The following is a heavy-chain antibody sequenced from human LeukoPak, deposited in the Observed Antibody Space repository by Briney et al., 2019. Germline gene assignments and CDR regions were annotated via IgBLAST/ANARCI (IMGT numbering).Heavy chain of an antibody. CDR1: GASISNGDYY. CDR2: IYTSWST. CDR3: ARGVGSSSRVRYSYMDV. D-gene: IGHD2-2*01. J-gene: IGHJ6*03. V-gene: IGHV4-61*02. Sequence: SQTLSLTCTVSGASISNGDYYWSWIRQPAGKGLEWIGRIYTSWSTNYNPSLKSRVSISIDTSKNQFSLKLSSVTAADTAVYYCARGVGSSSRVRYSYMDVWGKGTTVTVSS.